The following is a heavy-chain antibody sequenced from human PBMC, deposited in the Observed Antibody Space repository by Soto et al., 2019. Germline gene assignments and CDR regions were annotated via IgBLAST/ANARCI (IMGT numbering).Heavy chain of an antibody. Sequence: QVQLVESGGGVVQPGRSLTLSCAASEFTFSSYGIHWVRQAPVKGLEWVAIISYDGNNKQYADSVKGRFTISRDNSKRTVHLQMNSLRVEDTAVYYCARDTYYHDSSGYYVFDYWCQGTLVTVSS. D-gene: IGHD3-22*01. CDR2: ISYDGNNK. CDR3: ARDTYYHDSSGYYVFDY. J-gene: IGHJ4*02. CDR1: EFTFSSYG. V-gene: IGHV3-30*03.